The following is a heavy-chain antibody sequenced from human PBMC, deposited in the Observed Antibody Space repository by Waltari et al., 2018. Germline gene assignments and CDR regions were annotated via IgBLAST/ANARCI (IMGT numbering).Heavy chain of an antibody. CDR2: ISGSGGST. Sequence: EVRLVESGGGLVQPGGSLRLSGPASGFTFTTYAMRWVRPAPGEGLEWVSGISGSGGSTYYADSVKGRFTISRDNSKNTLYLQMNSLRADDTAVYYCAKRYGDGYNGRDAFDMWGQGTMVTVSS. CDR1: GFTFTTYA. CDR3: AKRYGDGYNGRDAFDM. J-gene: IGHJ3*02. V-gene: IGHV3-23*04. D-gene: IGHD5-12*01.